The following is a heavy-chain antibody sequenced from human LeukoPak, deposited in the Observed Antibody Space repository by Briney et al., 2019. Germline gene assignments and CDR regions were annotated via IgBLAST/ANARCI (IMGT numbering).Heavy chain of an antibody. Sequence: TSETLSLTCTVSGRSISSHYWSWIRQPPGKGLEWIGYIYYSGSTNYNPSLKSRVTISVGTSKNQISLKLTSVTAADTAVYYCARRLSGSYGQFDYWGQGTLVTVSS. CDR1: GRSISSHY. V-gene: IGHV4-59*11. J-gene: IGHJ4*02. CDR2: IYYSGST. CDR3: ARRLSGSYGQFDY. D-gene: IGHD1-26*01.